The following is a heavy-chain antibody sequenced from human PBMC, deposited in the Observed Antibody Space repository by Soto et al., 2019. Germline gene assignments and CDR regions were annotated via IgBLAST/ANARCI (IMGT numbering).Heavy chain of an antibody. D-gene: IGHD3-10*01. CDR1: GYTFTSHG. CDR2: ISPYNGDT. Sequence: QVQLVQSGAEVKKPGASVKVSCKTSGYTFTSHGISWVRQAPGQGLEWMGWISPYNGDTNYAQKLQGRVSVTTDSSTRTAYMELRSLRSEDTARYYCARMVRGSTVGYYYYMDVWGKGTTVTVSS. CDR3: ARMVRGSTVGYYYYMDV. V-gene: IGHV1-18*01. J-gene: IGHJ6*03.